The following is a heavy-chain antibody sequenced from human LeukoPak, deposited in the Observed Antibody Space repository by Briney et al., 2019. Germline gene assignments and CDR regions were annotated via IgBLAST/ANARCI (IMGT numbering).Heavy chain of an antibody. CDR2: IYYSGST. D-gene: IGHD6-6*01. V-gene: IGHV4-31*03. Sequence: SQTLSLTCTVSGGSISSGGYYWSWIRQHPGKGLEWIGYIYYSGSTYYNPSLKSRVTISVDTSKNQFSLKLSSATAADTAVYYCARDRPGYYYGMDVWGQGTTVTVSS. CDR3: ARDRPGYYYGMDV. CDR1: GGSISSGGYY. J-gene: IGHJ6*02.